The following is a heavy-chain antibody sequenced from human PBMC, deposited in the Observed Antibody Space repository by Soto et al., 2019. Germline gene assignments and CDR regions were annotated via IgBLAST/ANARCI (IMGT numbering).Heavy chain of an antibody. J-gene: IGHJ4*01. CDR1: GGSISSGGYS. V-gene: IGHV4-30-2*01. D-gene: IGHD6-19*01. CDR3: ARVHVMVVAGSTFDY. CDR2: IYHSGST. Sequence: SETLSLTCAVSGGSISSGGYSWSWIRQPPGKGLEWIGYIYHSGSTYYNPSLKSRITISVDTSNNQFSLKLTSVTAADTAVYYCARVHVMVVAGSTFDYWGHGTLVTVSS.